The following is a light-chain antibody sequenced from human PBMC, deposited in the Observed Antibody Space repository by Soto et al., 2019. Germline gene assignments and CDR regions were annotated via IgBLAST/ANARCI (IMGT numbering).Light chain of an antibody. J-gene: IGKJ1*01. CDR3: QQYNNWPPERT. V-gene: IGKV3-15*01. CDR2: GAS. CDR1: QSVSSN. Sequence: EIVMTQSPVTLSVSPGERATLSCRASQSVSSNLAWHQQKPGQAPRLLIYGASTRATGIPARFSGSGSGTEFTLTISSLQSEDFAVYYCQQYNNWPPERTFGQGTKVEIK.